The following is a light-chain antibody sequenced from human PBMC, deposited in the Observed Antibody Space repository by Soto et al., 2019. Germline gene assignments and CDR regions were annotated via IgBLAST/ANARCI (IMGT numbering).Light chain of an antibody. CDR2: GAS. J-gene: IGKJ4*02. CDR3: RQSGSSRRT. V-gene: IGKV3-20*01. Sequence: EIVLTQSPATLSLSPGERATLSCRASQSVSSSYLAWYQQKPGQAPRLLIYGASSRATGIPDRFSGSGSGTIFTRPVSRMEPEDFSVYYCRQSGSSRRTFGGGTKVEIK. CDR1: QSVSSSY.